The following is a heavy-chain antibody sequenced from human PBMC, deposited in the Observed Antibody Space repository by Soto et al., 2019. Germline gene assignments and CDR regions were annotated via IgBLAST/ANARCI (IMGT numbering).Heavy chain of an antibody. J-gene: IGHJ5*02. V-gene: IGHV1-3*05. Sequence: QVQLVQSGAEEKKPGASVKVSCKASGYTFTTYAIHWVRQAPGQGLEWMGWINPDNGNAKYSQKFQGRLTITRDTSATTAYMELSSLRSEDTAVYYCARVDGTSWGQGALVTVSS. CDR1: GYTFTTYA. D-gene: IGHD1-26*01. CDR3: ARVDGTS. CDR2: INPDNGNA.